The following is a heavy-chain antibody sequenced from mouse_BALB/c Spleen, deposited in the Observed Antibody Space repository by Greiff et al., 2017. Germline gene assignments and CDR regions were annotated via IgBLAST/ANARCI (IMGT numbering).Heavy chain of an antibody. J-gene: IGHJ2*01. CDR2: ISTYYGDA. D-gene: IGHD4-1*01. Sequence: VQLQESGAELVRPGVSVKISCKGSGYTFTDYAMHWVKQSHAKSLEWIGVISTYYGDASYNQKFKGKATMTVDKSSSTAYMELARLTSEDSAIYYCARRANWDVFDYWGQGTTLTVSS. V-gene: IGHV1S137*01. CDR1: GYTFTDYA. CDR3: ARRANWDVFDY.